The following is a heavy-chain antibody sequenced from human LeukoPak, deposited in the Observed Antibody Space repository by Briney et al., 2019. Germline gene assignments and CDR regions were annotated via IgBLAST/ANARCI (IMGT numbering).Heavy chain of an antibody. CDR1: GGSISSSSYY. D-gene: IGHD6-13*01. J-gene: IGHJ4*02. CDR3: ARGYSSSWYWYFDY. CDR2: IYYSGST. V-gene: IGHV4-39*07. Sequence: SETLSLTCTVSGGSISSSSYYWGWIRQPPGKGLEWIGSIYYSGSTYYNPSPKSRVTISVDTSKNQFSLKLSSVTAADTAVYYCARGYSSSWYWYFDYWGQGTLVTVSS.